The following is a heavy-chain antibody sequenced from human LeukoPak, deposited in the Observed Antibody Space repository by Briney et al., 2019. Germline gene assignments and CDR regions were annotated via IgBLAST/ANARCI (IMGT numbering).Heavy chain of an antibody. Sequence: ASVKVSCKASGYTFTSYDINWVRQATGQGLEWMGWMNPNSGNTGYAQKFQGRVTMTRNTSISTAYMELSSLRSEDTAVYYCARDLIGSGYDYYYYYMDVWAKGPRSPSP. V-gene: IGHV1-8*01. CDR1: GYTFTSYD. J-gene: IGHJ6*03. CDR2: MNPNSGNT. CDR3: ARDLIGSGYDYYYYYMDV. D-gene: IGHD3-3*01.